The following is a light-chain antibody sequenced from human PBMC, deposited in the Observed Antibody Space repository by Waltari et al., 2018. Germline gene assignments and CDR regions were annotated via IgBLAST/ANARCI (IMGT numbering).Light chain of an antibody. Sequence: QSVLTRPPSASGTPGQAVTISCSGSGSNIGANFDFWYQQLPGSAPRLLIYNNNRRPSGVPDRFSGSKSGTSGSLVISGIRAEDEADYICASWDDSMSVAFGGGTKLTVL. CDR3: ASWDDSMSVA. J-gene: IGLJ2*01. V-gene: IGLV1-47*01. CDR1: GSNIGANF. CDR2: NNN.